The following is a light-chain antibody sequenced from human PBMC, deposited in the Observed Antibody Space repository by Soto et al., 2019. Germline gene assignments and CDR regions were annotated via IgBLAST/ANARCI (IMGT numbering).Light chain of an antibody. CDR3: RSYSSSTTQVV. J-gene: IGLJ2*01. V-gene: IGLV2-14*03. CDR2: DVT. CDR1: STDVGAFNY. Sequence: QSALTQPASVSGSPGRSVTISCTGTSTDVGAFNYVSWYQHLPGRAPKLIIYDVTNRPSGISYRFSAAKSGRTASLTISGLHAEDEADYYCRSYSSSTTQVVFGAGTKLTVL.